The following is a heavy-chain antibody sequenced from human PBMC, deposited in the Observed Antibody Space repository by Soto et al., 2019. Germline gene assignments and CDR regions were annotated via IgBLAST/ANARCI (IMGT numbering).Heavy chain of an antibody. CDR3: AKSDGLGNNYGMDV. J-gene: IGHJ6*02. Sequence: EVQLLESGGDLVQPGGSLRLSCVASGFTFGSRAMSWVRQAPGEGLEWVSTITDTGGDTKYADSVRGRFTISRDNSKNTLYMQMNSLRAEDTAMYYCAKSDGLGNNYGMDVWGQGTTVTVSS. D-gene: IGHD3-10*01. V-gene: IGHV3-23*01. CDR1: GFTFGSRA. CDR2: ITDTGGDT.